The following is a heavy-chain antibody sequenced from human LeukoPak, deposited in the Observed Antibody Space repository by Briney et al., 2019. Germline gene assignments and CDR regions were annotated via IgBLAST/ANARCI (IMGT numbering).Heavy chain of an antibody. V-gene: IGHV4-39*01. CDR3: ARQGYSPMSALGY. Sequence: SETLSLTCTVSGGSISSSSYYWGWIRQPPGKGLEWIGSIYYSGSTCYNPSLKSRVTISVDTSKNQFSLKLSSVTAADTAVYYCARQGYSPMSALGYWGQGTLVTVSS. CDR2: IYYSGST. CDR1: GGSISSSSYY. J-gene: IGHJ4*02. D-gene: IGHD6-13*01.